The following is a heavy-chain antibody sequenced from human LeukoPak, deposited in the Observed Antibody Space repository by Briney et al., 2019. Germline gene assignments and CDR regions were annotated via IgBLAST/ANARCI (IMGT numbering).Heavy chain of an antibody. CDR3: ARQTYYYDSSGYYAGVYYYYYMDV. V-gene: IGHV4-39*07. CDR2: IYYSGST. J-gene: IGHJ6*03. CDR1: GDSISTSSYY. D-gene: IGHD3-22*01. Sequence: SETLSLTCSVSGDSISTSSYYWGWIRQPPGKGLEWIGTIYYSGSTYYSPSLKSRVTISLDTSKNQFSLKLSSATAADTAVYYCARQTYYYDSSGYYAGVYYYYYMDVWGKGTTVTVSS.